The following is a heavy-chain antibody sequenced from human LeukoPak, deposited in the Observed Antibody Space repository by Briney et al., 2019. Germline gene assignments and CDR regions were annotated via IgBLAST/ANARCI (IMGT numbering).Heavy chain of an antibody. D-gene: IGHD5-12*01. CDR2: INHSGST. V-gene: IGHV4-34*01. Sequence: PSETLSLTCAVYGGPFSGYYWSWIRQPPGKGLEWIGEINHSGSTNYNPSLKSRVTISVDTSKNQFSLKLSSVTAADTAVYYCARGIGYANWFDPWGQGTLVTVSS. J-gene: IGHJ5*02. CDR1: GGPFSGYY. CDR3: ARGIGYANWFDP.